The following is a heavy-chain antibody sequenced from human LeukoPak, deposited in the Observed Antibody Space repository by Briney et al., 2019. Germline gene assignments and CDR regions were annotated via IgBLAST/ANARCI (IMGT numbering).Heavy chain of an antibody. CDR1: GGSFSGYY. CDR2: INHSGST. Sequence: PSETLSLTCAVYGGSFSGYYWSWIRQPPGKGLEWIGEINHSGSTNYSPSLKSRVTISVDTSKNQFSLKLSSVTAADTAVYYCAGVFKRVAGYWGQGTLVTVSS. CDR3: AGVFKRVAGY. V-gene: IGHV4-34*01. D-gene: IGHD6-19*01. J-gene: IGHJ4*02.